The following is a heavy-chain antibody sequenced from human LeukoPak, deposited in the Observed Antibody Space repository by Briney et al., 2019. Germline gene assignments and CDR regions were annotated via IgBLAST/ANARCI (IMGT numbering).Heavy chain of an antibody. V-gene: IGHV3-21*01. CDR3: ARSPTTVAGNDY. D-gene: IGHD6-19*01. CDR1: GFTFSSYS. J-gene: IGHJ4*02. CDR2: ISSSSSYI. Sequence: GGSLRLSCAASGFTFSSYSMNWVRQAPGKGLEWVSSISSSSSYIYYADSVKGRFTISRDNAKNSLYLQMNSLRAEDTAVYYCARSPTTVAGNDYWGQGTLVTVSS.